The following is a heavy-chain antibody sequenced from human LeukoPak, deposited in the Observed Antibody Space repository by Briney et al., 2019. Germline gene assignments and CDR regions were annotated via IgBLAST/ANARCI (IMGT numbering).Heavy chain of an antibody. J-gene: IGHJ5*02. Sequence: SETLSLTCAVYGGSFSGYYWSWIRQPPGKGLEWIGEINHSGSTNYNPSLKSRVTISVDTSKNQFSLKLSSVTAADTAVYYCARPQYGSGSYYILWFDPWGQGTLVTVSS. CDR1: GGSFSGYY. V-gene: IGHV4-34*01. CDR3: ARPQYGSGSYYILWFDP. D-gene: IGHD3-10*01. CDR2: INHSGST.